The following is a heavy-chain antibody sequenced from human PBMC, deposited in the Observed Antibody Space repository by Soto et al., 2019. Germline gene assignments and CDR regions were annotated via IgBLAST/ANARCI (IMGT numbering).Heavy chain of an antibody. V-gene: IGHV3-30-3*01. CDR3: XSTVDI. CDR2: ISYDGSNK. CDR1: GFTXXXYA. J-gene: IGHJ3*02. Sequence: QVQLVESGGGVVQPGRSLRLSCAASGFTXXXYAMHWVRQAPGKGLEWVAVISYDGSNKYYADSVKGRFTISRDNSKNTLYLQMNSLXXXXXXXXXXXSTVDIWGQGTMVTVSS.